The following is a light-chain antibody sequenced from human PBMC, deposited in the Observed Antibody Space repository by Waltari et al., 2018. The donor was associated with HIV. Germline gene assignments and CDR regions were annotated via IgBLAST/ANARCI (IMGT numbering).Light chain of an antibody. CDR3: CSYAGSFVV. Sequence: QSALTQPASVSGSPGQSITISCTGTRSDVGIYNLVSWYQQYPGKAPKLMIYECSKRPSGVSNRFSGSKSGNTASLTIAGLQTEDEADYYCCSYAGSFVVFGGGTKLTVL. CDR1: RSDVGIYNL. CDR2: ECS. V-gene: IGLV2-23*01. J-gene: IGLJ2*01.